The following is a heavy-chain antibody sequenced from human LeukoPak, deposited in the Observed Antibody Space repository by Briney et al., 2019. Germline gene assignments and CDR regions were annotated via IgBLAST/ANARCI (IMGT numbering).Heavy chain of an antibody. CDR3: AKIAVAGNFDY. V-gene: IGHV1-3*01. CDR1: GYTFTSYA. CDR2: IDAGNGNT. Sequence: ASVKVSCKASGYTFTSYAMHWVRQAPGQRLEWMGWIDAGNGNTKYSQKFQGRVTITRDTSASTAYMELSSLRSEDTAVYYCAKIAVAGNFDYWGQGTLVTVSS. D-gene: IGHD6-19*01. J-gene: IGHJ4*02.